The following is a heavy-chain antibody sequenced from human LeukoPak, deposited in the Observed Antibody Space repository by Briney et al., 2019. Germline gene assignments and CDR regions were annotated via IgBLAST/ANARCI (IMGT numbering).Heavy chain of an antibody. CDR2: ITGSGGAT. CDR1: GFTFSTYA. Sequence: GGSLRLSCAASGFTFSTYAVNWVRQAPGKGLEWVSAITGSGGATYYADSVKGRFTISRDNAKNSLYLQMNSLRAEDTAVYYCARVNSSSWYTTLYYGMDVWGQGTTVTVSS. D-gene: IGHD6-13*01. V-gene: IGHV3-21*01. CDR3: ARVNSSSWYTTLYYGMDV. J-gene: IGHJ6*02.